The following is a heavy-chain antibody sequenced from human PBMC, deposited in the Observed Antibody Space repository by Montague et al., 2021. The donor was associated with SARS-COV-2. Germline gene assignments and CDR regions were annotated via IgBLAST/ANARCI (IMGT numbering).Heavy chain of an antibody. Sequence: SETLSLTCDVSGASISSHYWCWRGQQPGEGLQWFGGVYYRGGTNNNNSFKSRVTISVDTSKNKFSLKLSSVTAADTAVYYCARGSCWMGKAFDSWGQGTMVTVSS. V-gene: IGHV4-59*11. J-gene: IGHJ3*02. CDR3: ARGSCWMGKAFDS. CDR2: VYYRGGT. D-gene: IGHD6-19*01. CDR1: GASISSHY.